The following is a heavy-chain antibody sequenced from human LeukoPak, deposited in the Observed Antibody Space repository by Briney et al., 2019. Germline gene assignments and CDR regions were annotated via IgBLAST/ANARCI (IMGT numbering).Heavy chain of an antibody. CDR2: IFYSGNT. CDR3: ARHRMPDALASAFDY. J-gene: IGHJ4*02. Sequence: SETLSLTCTVSGGSISSSGFYWDWIRQPPGKGLEWIGAIFYSGNTYYNPYLKSRVPISVDTSKNQFSLKLSSVTAADTAVYYCARHRMPDALASAFDYWGQGTLVTVSS. V-gene: IGHV4-39*01. CDR1: GGSISSSGFY. D-gene: IGHD2-15*01.